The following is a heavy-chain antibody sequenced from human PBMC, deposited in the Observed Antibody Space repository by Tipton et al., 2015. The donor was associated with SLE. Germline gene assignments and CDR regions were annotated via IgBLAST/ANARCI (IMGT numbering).Heavy chain of an antibody. CDR1: GGSISSGSYY. Sequence: TLSLTCTVSGGSISSGSYYWSWIRQPAGKGLEWIGSIYYSGSTNYNPSLKSRVTISVDTSKNQFSLKLSSVTAADTAVYYCARGSKRGNHDYFYYMDVWGKGTTGTVSS. J-gene: IGHJ6*03. CDR2: IYYSGST. CDR3: ARGSKRGNHDYFYYMDV. V-gene: IGHV4-61*10. D-gene: IGHD7-27*01.